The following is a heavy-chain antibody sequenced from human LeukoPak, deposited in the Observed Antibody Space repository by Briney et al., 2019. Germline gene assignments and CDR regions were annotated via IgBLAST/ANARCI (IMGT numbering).Heavy chain of an antibody. V-gene: IGHV3-23*01. D-gene: IGHD2-8*02. CDR1: GFTFSTFA. CDR3: ATYRQVLLPFES. J-gene: IGHJ4*02. CDR2: IFPSGGQI. Sequence: GGSLRLSCEASGFTFSTFAMIWVRQPPGKGLEWVSSIFPSGGQIHYADSVRGRFTISRDNSKSTLSLQMNSLRAEDTAIYYCATYRQVLLPFESWGQGTLVTVSS.